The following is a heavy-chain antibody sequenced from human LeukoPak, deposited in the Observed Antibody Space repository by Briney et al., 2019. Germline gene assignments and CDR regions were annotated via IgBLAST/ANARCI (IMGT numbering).Heavy chain of an antibody. CDR3: ARVSRGSGSYYSYYYYMDV. V-gene: IGHV4-34*01. J-gene: IGHJ6*03. Sequence: SETLSLTCAVYGGSFSGYYWSWIRQPPGKGLEWIGEINHSGSTNYNPSLKSRVTISVDTSKNQFSLKLSSVTAADTAVYYCARVSRGSGSYYSYYYYMDVWGKGTTVTISS. CDR1: GGSFSGYY. D-gene: IGHD3-10*01. CDR2: INHSGST.